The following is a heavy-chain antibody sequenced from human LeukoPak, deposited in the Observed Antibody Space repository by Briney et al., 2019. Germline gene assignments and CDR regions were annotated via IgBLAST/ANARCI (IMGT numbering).Heavy chain of an antibody. V-gene: IGHV4-39*07. CDR2: IYYSGST. CDR3: ARKGYYDILTGYWADYYYGMDV. CDR1: GGSISSSSYY. J-gene: IGHJ6*02. Sequence: SSETLSLTCTVSGGSISSSSYYWGWIRQPPGKGLEWIGSIYYSGSTYYNPSLKSRVTISVDTSKNQFSLKLSSVTAADTAVYYCARKGYYDILTGYWADYYYGMDVWGQGTTVTVSS. D-gene: IGHD3-9*01.